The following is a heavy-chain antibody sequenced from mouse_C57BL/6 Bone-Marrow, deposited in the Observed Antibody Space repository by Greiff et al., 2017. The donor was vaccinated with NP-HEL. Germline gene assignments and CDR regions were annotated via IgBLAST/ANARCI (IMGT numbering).Heavy chain of an antibody. D-gene: IGHD2-3*01. Sequence: VQLQESGAELVKPGASVMMSCKASGYTFTSYWITWVKQRPGQGLEWIGDIYPGSGSTNYNEKFKSKATLTVDTSSSTAYMQLSSLTSEDSAVYYCARGKMYDYVDYWGQGTTLTVSS. J-gene: IGHJ2*01. CDR3: ARGKMYDYVDY. V-gene: IGHV1-55*01. CDR2: IYPGSGST. CDR1: GYTFTSYW.